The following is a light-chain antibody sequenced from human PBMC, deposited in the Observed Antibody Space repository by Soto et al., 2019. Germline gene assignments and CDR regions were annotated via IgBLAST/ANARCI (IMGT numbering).Light chain of an antibody. CDR2: AAY. J-gene: IGKJ1*01. CDR3: QQYGPYPSWT. Sequence: EIVLTQSPGTLSLSPGETATLSCRASHSLSGSDVAWYQQRPGQAPRLLIYAAYIRATGIQDKFSGSGSGTDFTHTISRLEPEDFAVYYCQQYGPYPSWTFGQGTKVDIK. V-gene: IGKV3-20*01. CDR1: HSLSGSD.